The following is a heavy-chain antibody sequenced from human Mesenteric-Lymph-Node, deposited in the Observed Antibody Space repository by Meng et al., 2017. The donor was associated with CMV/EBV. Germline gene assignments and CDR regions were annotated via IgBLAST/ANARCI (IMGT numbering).Heavy chain of an antibody. CDR3: TRSYDSSGYKFDY. Sequence: GESLKISCAASGFTFSGSAMHWVRQASGKGLEWVGRIRSKANSYATAYTASMKGRFTISRDDSKNTAYLQMNSLTTEDTAVYYCTRSYDSSGYKFDYWGQGTLVTVSS. CDR2: IRSKANSYAT. D-gene: IGHD3-22*01. CDR1: GFTFSGSA. J-gene: IGHJ4*02. V-gene: IGHV3-73*01.